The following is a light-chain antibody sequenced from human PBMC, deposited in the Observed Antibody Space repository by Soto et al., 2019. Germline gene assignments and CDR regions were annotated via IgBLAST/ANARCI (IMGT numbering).Light chain of an antibody. V-gene: IGKV3-11*01. CDR3: QHRNTLALT. CDR1: QSVSCA. CDR2: DTY. J-gene: IGKJ1*01. Sequence: EIVLTQSPATLSLSPGQRATLSCRASQSVSCALAWFHQKPGQAPRRLIYDTYNEATGLPARFSGSGSGTDFPLTICSLEPENFAGYYCQHRNTLALTVGQGNKVEIK.